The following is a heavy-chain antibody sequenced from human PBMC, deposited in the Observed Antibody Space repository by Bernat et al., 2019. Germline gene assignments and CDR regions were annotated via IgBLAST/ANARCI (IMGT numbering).Heavy chain of an antibody. V-gene: IGHV4-34*01. CDR3: ARVYYYGSGSYYNSERREDNWFDP. Sequence: QVQLQQWGAGLLKPSETLSLTCAVYGGSFIGYYWSWIRQPPGKGLEWIGEINHSGSTNYNPSLKSRVTISVDTSKNQFSLKLSSVTAADTAVYYCARVYYYGSGSYYNSERREDNWFDPWGQGTLVTVSS. D-gene: IGHD3-10*01. CDR2: INHSGST. J-gene: IGHJ5*02. CDR1: GGSFIGYY.